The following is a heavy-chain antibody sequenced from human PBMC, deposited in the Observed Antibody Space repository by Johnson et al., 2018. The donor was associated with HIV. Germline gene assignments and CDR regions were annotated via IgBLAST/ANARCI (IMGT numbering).Heavy chain of an antibody. CDR2: TSYDGSNK. J-gene: IGHJ3*02. CDR3: AKGGYNWKFDGFDI. D-gene: IGHD1-20*01. V-gene: IGHV3-30*18. CDR1: EFTFSSYG. Sequence: QGQLVESGGGVVQPGRSLRLSCAASEFTFSSYGMHWVRQAPGKGLEWVAVTSYDGSNKYYADSVKGRFTISRDNSKNTLYLQMNSLRAEDTAVYYCAKGGYNWKFDGFDIWGQGTMVTVSS.